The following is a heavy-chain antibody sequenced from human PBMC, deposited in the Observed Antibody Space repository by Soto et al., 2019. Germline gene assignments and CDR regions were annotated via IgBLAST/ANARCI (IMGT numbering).Heavy chain of an antibody. Sequence: QVQLVESGGGVVQPGRSQRLSCAASGFTFSDYGIHWVRQAPGKGLEWVALIWHDGSNEYYGDSVKGRFRISRDNPKNTVYLEMNSLRAEDTAVYYCAAINYDIFTGYFSDYWGQGTLVTVSS. CDR3: AAINYDIFTGYFSDY. D-gene: IGHD3-9*01. CDR2: IWHDGSNE. V-gene: IGHV3-33*01. J-gene: IGHJ4*02. CDR1: GFTFSDYG.